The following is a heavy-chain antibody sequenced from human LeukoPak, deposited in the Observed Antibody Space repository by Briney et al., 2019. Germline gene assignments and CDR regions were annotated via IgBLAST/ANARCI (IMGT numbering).Heavy chain of an antibody. Sequence: SETLSLTCTVSGGSISSYYWSWIRQPPGKGLEWIGYIYYSGSTNYNPSLKSRVTISVDTSKNQFSLKLSSVTAADTAVYYCARTVVPAAIEASAHWYFDLWGRGTLVTVSS. CDR2: IYYSGST. J-gene: IGHJ2*01. D-gene: IGHD2-2*02. CDR1: GGSISSYY. V-gene: IGHV4-59*01. CDR3: ARTVVPAAIEASAHWYFDL.